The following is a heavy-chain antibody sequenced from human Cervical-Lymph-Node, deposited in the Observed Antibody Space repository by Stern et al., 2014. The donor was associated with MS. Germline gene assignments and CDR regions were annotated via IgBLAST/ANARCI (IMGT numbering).Heavy chain of an antibody. CDR3: ARQNYYNGMDV. CDR1: GYTFTSDY. V-gene: IGHV1-46*01. Sequence: VQLEESGAEVKKPGASVKVSCKASGYTFTSDYIHWVRQAPGQGLEWMGIINPSGGRTSYAQKFQGRVTMTRDTSTSTVHMELSSLRSEDTAVYYCARQNYYNGMDVWGQGTTVTVSS. CDR2: INPSGGRT. J-gene: IGHJ6*02. D-gene: IGHD2/OR15-2a*01.